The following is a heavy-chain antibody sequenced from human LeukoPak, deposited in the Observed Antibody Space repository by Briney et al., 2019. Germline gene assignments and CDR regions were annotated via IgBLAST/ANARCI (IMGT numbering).Heavy chain of an antibody. V-gene: IGHV3-74*01. D-gene: IGHD4/OR15-4a*01. J-gene: IGHJ4*02. Sequence: GGSLRLSCAASGFTFSGSWMHWVRQAPGKGLVWVSRINDDGSSTSYADSVKGRFTISRDNSKNTLYLQMNSLRAEDTAVYYCARDVLAHFDYWGQGTLVTVSS. CDR3: ARDVLAHFDY. CDR1: GFTFSGSW. CDR2: INDDGSST.